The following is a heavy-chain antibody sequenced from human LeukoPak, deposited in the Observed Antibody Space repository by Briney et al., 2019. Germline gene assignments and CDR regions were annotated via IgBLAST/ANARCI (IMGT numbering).Heavy chain of an antibody. CDR2: IRSKAYGGTT. CDR1: GFTFGDYA. CDR3: TRGEAYNWNDGGGAFDI. V-gene: IGHV3-49*03. D-gene: IGHD1-1*01. J-gene: IGHJ3*02. Sequence: PGRSLRLSCTASGFTFGDYAMSWFRQAPGKGLEWVGFIRSKAYGGTTEYAASVKGRFTISRDDSKSIAYLQMNSLKTEDTAVYYCTRGEAYNWNDGGGAFDIWGQGTMVTVSS.